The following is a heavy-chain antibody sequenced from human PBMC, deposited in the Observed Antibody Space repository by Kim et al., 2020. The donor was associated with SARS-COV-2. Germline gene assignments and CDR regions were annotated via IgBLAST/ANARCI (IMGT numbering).Heavy chain of an antibody. D-gene: IGHD3-10*01. J-gene: IGHJ5*02. Sequence: ASVKVSCKASGYTFTSYAMHWVRQAPGQRLEWMGWINAGNGNTKYSQKFQGRVTITRDTSASTAYMELSSLRSEDTAVYYCARAHLALWFGVSCWFDPWGQGTLVTVSS. CDR2: INAGNGNT. CDR3: ARAHLALWFGVSCWFDP. V-gene: IGHV1-3*01. CDR1: GYTFTSYA.